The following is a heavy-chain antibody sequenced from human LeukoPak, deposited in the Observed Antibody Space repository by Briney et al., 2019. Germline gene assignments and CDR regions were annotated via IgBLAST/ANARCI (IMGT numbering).Heavy chain of an antibody. D-gene: IGHD4-17*01. Sequence: PGGSLRLSCAASGFTFSSYAMSWVRQAPGKGLEWVSAISGSGGSTYYADSVKGRFTISRDNSKNTLYLQMNSLRAEDTAVYYCAKDLPVTNFFSLYFDYWSHGTLVTVSS. CDR2: ISGSGGST. CDR1: GFTFSSYA. V-gene: IGHV3-23*01. J-gene: IGHJ4*01. CDR3: AKDLPVTNFFSLYFDY.